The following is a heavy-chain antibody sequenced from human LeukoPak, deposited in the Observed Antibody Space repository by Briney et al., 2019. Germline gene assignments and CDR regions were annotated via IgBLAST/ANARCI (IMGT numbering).Heavy chain of an antibody. CDR2: INPNSGDT. Sequence: ASVKVSCKASGYTFSGYYMYWVRQAPGQGLEWMGWINPNSGDTNYAQKFQGRVTMTSDTSISTAYMELSSLRSEDTAVYYCASSRGSTSSDYFDYWGQGTLVTVSS. CDR3: ASSRGSTSSDYFDY. J-gene: IGHJ4*02. D-gene: IGHD2-2*01. V-gene: IGHV1-2*02. CDR1: GYTFSGYY.